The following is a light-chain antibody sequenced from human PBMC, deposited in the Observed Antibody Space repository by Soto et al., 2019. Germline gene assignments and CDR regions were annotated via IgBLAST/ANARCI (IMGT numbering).Light chain of an antibody. CDR2: DAS. CDR1: QDIRNF. CDR3: QQHFNLSPT. Sequence: IHMTQSPSSLSASVGDRVTITCQASQDIRNFLNWYQQKPGKAPKLLISDASSLEAGVPQRFSGSGFGTDFTLAISSLQAEDFATYFCQQHFNLSPTFGPGTRLEIK. V-gene: IGKV1-33*01. J-gene: IGKJ5*01.